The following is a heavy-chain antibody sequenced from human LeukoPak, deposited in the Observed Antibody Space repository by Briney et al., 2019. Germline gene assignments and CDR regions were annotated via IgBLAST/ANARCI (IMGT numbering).Heavy chain of an antibody. J-gene: IGHJ4*02. CDR2: IYSGGST. CDR3: ARCHNWNDCYFDY. V-gene: IGHV3-66*01. CDR1: GFTFSNYA. D-gene: IGHD1-1*01. Sequence: GGSLRLSCATSGFTFSNYAVSWVRQAPGKGLEWVSVIYSGGSTYYADSVKGRFTISRDNSKNTLYLQMNSLRAEDTAVYYCARCHNWNDCYFDYWGQGTLVTVSS.